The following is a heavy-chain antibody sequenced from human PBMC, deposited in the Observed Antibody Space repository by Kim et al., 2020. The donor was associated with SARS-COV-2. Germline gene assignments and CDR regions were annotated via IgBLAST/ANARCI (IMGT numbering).Heavy chain of an antibody. D-gene: IGHD3-16*02. CDR3: ARGPLGELSSNDY. V-gene: IGHV3-74*01. J-gene: IGHJ4*02. Sequence: ADSVEGRFTKSRDNAKNTLYLQMNSLRAEDTAVYYCARGPLGELSSNDYCVQGTHVTASS.